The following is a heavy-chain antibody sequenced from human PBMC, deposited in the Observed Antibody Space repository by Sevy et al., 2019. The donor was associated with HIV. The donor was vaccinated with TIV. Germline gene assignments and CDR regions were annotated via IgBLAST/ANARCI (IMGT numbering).Heavy chain of an antibody. CDR3: AKDSRVYSSGHFDY. J-gene: IGHJ4*02. CDR1: GFTFSDYY. CDR2: ISCGSTYI. Sequence: GGSLRLSCAASGFTFSDYYMTWIRQAPGKGLEWVSYISCGSTYINYADSVKGRFTISRDNAKNSLYLQMNSLRAEDTAVYYCAKDSRVYSSGHFDYWGQGALVTVSS. D-gene: IGHD6-25*01. V-gene: IGHV3-11*06.